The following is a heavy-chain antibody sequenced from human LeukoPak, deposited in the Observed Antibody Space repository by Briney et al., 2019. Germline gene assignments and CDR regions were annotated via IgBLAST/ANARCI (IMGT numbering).Heavy chain of an antibody. V-gene: IGHV3-30*02. CDR3: AKDWGPNYYYGMDV. CDR2: IWYDGSNK. CDR1: GFTFSSYG. J-gene: IGHJ6*02. D-gene: IGHD3-16*01. Sequence: PGGSLRLSCAASGFTFSSYGMHWVRQAPGKGLEWVAVIWYDGSNKYYADSVKGRFTISRDNSKNTLYLQMNSLRAEDTAVYYCAKDWGPNYYYGMDVWGQGTTVTVSS.